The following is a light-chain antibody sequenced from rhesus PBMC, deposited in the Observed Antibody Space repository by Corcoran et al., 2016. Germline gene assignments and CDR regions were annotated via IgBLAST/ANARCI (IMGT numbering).Light chain of an antibody. CDR2: KAS. CDR3: QHTYGPPFT. V-gene: IGKV1-25*01. J-gene: IGKJ3*01. CDR1: QGISNI. Sequence: DIQMTQSPSSLSASVGDRVSITCQASQGISNILAWYQQKPGKSPKFLLYKASTLQTGVPSRFSGSGSGTDFTLTISSLQPEDFATYSCQHTYGPPFTFGPGTILDIK.